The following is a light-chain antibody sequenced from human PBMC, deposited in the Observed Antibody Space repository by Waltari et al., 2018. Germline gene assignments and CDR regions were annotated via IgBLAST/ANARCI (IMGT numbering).Light chain of an antibody. V-gene: IGLV2-14*03. Sequence: QSALTQPASVSGSPGQSITISCTGTRIDIGATNFVSCYQKHPGKAPKVMIYYVNNRPSGVSSRFSGSKSGNTASLTISGLQAEDEADYYCSSYTTGSTRYVFGSGTKVTVL. CDR1: RIDIGATNF. J-gene: IGLJ1*01. CDR3: SSYTTGSTRYV. CDR2: YVN.